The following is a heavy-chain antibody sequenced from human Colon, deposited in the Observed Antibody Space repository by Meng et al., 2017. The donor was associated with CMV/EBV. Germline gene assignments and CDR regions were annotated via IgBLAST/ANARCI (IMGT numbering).Heavy chain of an antibody. Sequence: CAASGFTFDDYAMHWVRQAPGKGLEWVSGISWNSGSIGYADSVKGRFTISRDNAKNSLYLQMNSLRAEDTALYYCAKETRYPDYSYGMDVWGQGTTVTVSS. V-gene: IGHV3-9*01. CDR1: GFTFDDYA. D-gene: IGHD1-1*01. CDR3: AKETRYPDYSYGMDV. J-gene: IGHJ6*02. CDR2: ISWNSGSI.